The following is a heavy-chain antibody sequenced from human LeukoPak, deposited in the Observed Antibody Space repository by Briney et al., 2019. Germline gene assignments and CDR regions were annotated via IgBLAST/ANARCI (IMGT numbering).Heavy chain of an antibody. D-gene: IGHD1-26*01. V-gene: IGHV4-34*01. Sequence: SETLSLTCAVSGGSVRGCSWSWIRQPPGKGLEWIGDITDRGGTSYTPSLKSRVTISLDTSKNQFSLHLTSVTAADTAVYFCARVPDWEPIDKWGQGTLVTVSS. J-gene: IGHJ4*02. CDR2: ITDRGGT. CDR3: ARVPDWEPIDK. CDR1: GGSVRGCS.